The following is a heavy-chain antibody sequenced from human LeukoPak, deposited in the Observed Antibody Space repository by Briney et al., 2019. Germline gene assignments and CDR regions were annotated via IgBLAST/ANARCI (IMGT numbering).Heavy chain of an antibody. Sequence: GGSLRLSCAASGFTFSDYYMSWIRHAPGKGLVGGSYIVSSSSYTNYADSVKGRFTISRDNAKNSLYLQMNSMRAEDTAVYYCARADTPYLWFGELFYWGQGTLVTVSS. CDR3: ARADTPYLWFGELFY. V-gene: IGHV3-11*06. CDR1: GFTFSDYY. CDR2: IVSSSSYT. J-gene: IGHJ4*02. D-gene: IGHD3-10*01.